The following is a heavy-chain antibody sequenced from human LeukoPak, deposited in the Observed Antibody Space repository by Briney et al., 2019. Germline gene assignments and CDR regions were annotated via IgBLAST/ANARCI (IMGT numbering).Heavy chain of an antibody. CDR3: ARDGGSYYYDSSGYLDAFDI. Sequence: PSETLSLTCTVSGGSINSYYWSWIRQPPGKGLEWIGYIYYGGSTNYNPSLKSRVTISVDTSKNQFSLKLSSVTAADTAVYYCARDGGSYYYDSSGYLDAFDIWGQGTMVTVSS. CDR1: GGSINSYY. CDR2: IYYGGST. V-gene: IGHV4-59*01. D-gene: IGHD3-22*01. J-gene: IGHJ3*02.